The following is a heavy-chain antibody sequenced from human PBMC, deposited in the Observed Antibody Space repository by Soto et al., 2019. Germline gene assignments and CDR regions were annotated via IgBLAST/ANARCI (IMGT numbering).Heavy chain of an antibody. CDR3: ARGDAFWSGYFFYYYMDV. D-gene: IGHD3-3*01. V-gene: IGHV4-59*01. CDR1: GGSISSYY. CDR2: IYYSGST. J-gene: IGHJ6*03. Sequence: PSETLSLTCTVSGGSISSYYWSWIRQPPGKGLEWIGYIYYSGSTNYNPSLKSRVTISVDTSKNQFSLKLSSVTAADTAVYYCARGDAFWSGYFFYYYMDVWGKGTTVTVS.